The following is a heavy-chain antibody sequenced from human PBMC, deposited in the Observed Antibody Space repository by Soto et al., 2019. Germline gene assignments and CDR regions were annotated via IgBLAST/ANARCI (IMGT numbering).Heavy chain of an antibody. Sequence: SETLSLTCVVSGDSVTSSYWSWIRQPPGKGLEWIGLNYYIGTAYYNPSLKSRATISVDTSKNLLSLTLTPVTAADTAVYFCARSTSYTDSGFDSWGQGTPVTVSS. D-gene: IGHD6-25*01. J-gene: IGHJ4*02. V-gene: IGHV4-59*02. CDR1: GDSVTSSY. CDR2: NYYIGTA. CDR3: ARSTSYTDSGFDS.